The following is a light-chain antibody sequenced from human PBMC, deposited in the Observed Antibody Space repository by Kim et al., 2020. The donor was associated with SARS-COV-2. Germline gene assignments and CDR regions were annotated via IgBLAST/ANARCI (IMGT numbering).Light chain of an antibody. J-gene: IGKJ2*01. CDR3: QQYGSSPPYT. CDR1: QSVSSSY. Sequence: SPGETATLSCRASQSVSSSYLAWDQQKPGQAPRLLIYGASSRATGIPDRFSGSGSGTDFTLTISRLEPEDFAVYYCQQYGSSPPYTFGQGTKLEI. CDR2: GAS. V-gene: IGKV3-20*01.